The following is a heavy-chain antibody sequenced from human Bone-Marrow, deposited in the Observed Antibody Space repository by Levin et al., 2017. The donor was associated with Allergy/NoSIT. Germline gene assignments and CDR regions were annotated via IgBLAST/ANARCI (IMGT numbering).Heavy chain of an antibody. CDR3: ARGGGGSCDY. Sequence: GESLKISCAASGFTFSSYSMNWVRQAPGKGLEWVSSISSSSSYIYYADSVKGRFTISRDNAKNSLYLQMNSLRAEDTAVYYCARGGGGSCDYWGQGTLVTVSS. D-gene: IGHD2-15*01. CDR1: GFTFSSYS. J-gene: IGHJ4*02. V-gene: IGHV3-21*01. CDR2: ISSSSSYI.